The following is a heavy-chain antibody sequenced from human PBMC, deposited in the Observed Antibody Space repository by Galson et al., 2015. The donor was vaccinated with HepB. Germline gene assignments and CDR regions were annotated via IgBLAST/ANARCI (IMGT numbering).Heavy chain of an antibody. CDR3: ARDFAAAADY. CDR1: GGTFSSYT. Sequence: SVKVSCKASGGTFSSYTVSWLRQAPGQGLEWMGKITPMVGRESYAQKFQGRVTITADKSSTITYMELSSLSTEGTAVYYCARDFAAAADYWGQGTLVTVSS. V-gene: IGHV1-69*08. J-gene: IGHJ4*02. CDR2: ITPMVGRE. D-gene: IGHD6-13*01.